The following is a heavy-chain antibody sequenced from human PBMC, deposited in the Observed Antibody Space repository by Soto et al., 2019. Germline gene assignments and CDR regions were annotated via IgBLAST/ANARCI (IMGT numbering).Heavy chain of an antibody. CDR3: ARRRNYDFWSGYYTGFDP. D-gene: IGHD3-3*01. V-gene: IGHV1-8*01. CDR2: MNPNSGNT. CDR1: GYTFTSYD. J-gene: IGHJ5*02. Sequence: QVQLVQSGAEVKKPGASVKVSCKASGYTFTSYDINWVRQATGQGLEWMGWMNPNSGNTGYAQKFQGRVTMTRNNSISTAYMELSSLRSEDTAVYYCARRRNYDFWSGYYTGFDPWGQGTLVTVSS.